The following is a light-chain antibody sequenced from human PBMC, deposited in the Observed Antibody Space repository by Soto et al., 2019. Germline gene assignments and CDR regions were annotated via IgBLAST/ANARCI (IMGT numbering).Light chain of an antibody. V-gene: IGLV2-14*01. CDR3: SSYTSSSTLVV. J-gene: IGLJ1*01. CDR1: SSDVGGYNY. Sequence: QSVLTQPASVSGSPGQSITISCTGTSSDVGGYNYVSWYQQHPGKAPKLMIYEVSNRPSGVSNRFSGSKSGNTASLTISGLQAEDEADYYCSSYTSSSTLVVFGTGTKVTV. CDR2: EVS.